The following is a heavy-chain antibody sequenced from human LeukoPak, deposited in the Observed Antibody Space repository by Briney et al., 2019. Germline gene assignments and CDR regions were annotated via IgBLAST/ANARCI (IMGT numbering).Heavy chain of an antibody. CDR3: ARGPDIVVVVAAREDAFDI. Sequence: PGGSLRLSCAASGFTFSSYAMHWVRQAPGKGLEWVAVISYDGSNKYYADSVKGRFTISRDNSKNTLYLQMNSLRAEDTAVYYCARGPDIVVVVAAREDAFDIWGQGTMVTVSS. CDR1: GFTFSSYA. V-gene: IGHV3-30-3*01. CDR2: ISYDGSNK. J-gene: IGHJ3*02. D-gene: IGHD2-15*01.